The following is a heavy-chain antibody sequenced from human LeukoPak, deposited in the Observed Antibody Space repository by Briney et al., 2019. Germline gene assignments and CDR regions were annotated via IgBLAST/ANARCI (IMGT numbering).Heavy chain of an antibody. D-gene: IGHD3-22*01. J-gene: IGHJ4*02. V-gene: IGHV2-5*02. CDR2: IYWDDDK. CDR3: AHRRGHLYHDSSGSIYGGRFDY. CDR1: GFSLSTSGGG. Sequence: ESGPTLVKPTQTLTLTCTFSGFSLSTSGGGVGWIRQPPGKALEGLALIYWDDDKRYRPSLKSRLTITKDTSKNQVVLTMTNMDPVDTATYYCAHRRGHLYHDSSGSIYGGRFDYWGQGTLVTVSS.